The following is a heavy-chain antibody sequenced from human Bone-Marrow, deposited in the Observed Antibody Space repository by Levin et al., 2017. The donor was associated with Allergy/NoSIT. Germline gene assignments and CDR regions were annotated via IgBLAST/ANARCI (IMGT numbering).Heavy chain of an antibody. CDR1: GYTLTELS. D-gene: IGHD1-26*01. J-gene: IGHJ4*01. V-gene: IGHV1-24*01. CDR3: AMAPRRWSGSNHGGIDY. Sequence: GASVKVSCKVSGYTLTELSMHWVRQAPGKGLEWMGGFNPQNGETIYAQKFQGRVTMTEDTSTDTAYMDLSSLRSEDTAVYYCAMAPRRWSGSNHGGIDYWGHGTLVTVSS. CDR2: FNPQNGET.